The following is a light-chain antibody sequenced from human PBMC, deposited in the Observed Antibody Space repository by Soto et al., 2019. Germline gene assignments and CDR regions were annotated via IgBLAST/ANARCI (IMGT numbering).Light chain of an antibody. V-gene: IGKV3-15*01. Sequence: EIVMTQSPATLSVSPGERVALSCRASQSVRSNFAWYQQKPGQAPRLLIYDASTRATGIPARFSGSGSGTEFTLTISGLQSEDFGVYYCQQYNSWPYTFGQGTKLEIK. CDR3: QQYNSWPYT. CDR2: DAS. J-gene: IGKJ2*01. CDR1: QSVRSN.